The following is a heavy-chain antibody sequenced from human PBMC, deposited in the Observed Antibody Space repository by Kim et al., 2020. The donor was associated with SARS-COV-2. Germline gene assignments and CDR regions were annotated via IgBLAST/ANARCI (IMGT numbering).Heavy chain of an antibody. CDR3: ASLRIVVVPAAIGHGMDV. J-gene: IGHJ6*02. CDR2: IKQDGSEK. CDR1: GFTFSSYW. V-gene: IGHV3-7*01. D-gene: IGHD2-2*02. Sequence: GGSLRLSCAASGFTFSSYWMSWVRQAPGKGLEWVANIKQDGSEKYYVDSVKGRFTISRDNAKNSLYLQMNSLRAEDTAVYYCASLRIVVVPAAIGHGMDVWGQGTTVTVSS.